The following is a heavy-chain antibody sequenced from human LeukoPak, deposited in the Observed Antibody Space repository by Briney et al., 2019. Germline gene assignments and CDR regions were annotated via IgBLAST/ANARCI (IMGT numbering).Heavy chain of an antibody. CDR2: ISYDGSNK. CDR3: ARVYSSSWYGNYYYYYMDV. CDR1: GFTFSSYA. D-gene: IGHD6-13*01. Sequence: GGSLRLSCAASGFTFSSYAMHWVRQAPGKGLEWVAVISYDGSNKYYADSVKGRFTISRDNSKNTLYLQMNSLRAEDTAVYYCARVYSSSWYGNYYYYYMDVWGKGTTVTVSS. J-gene: IGHJ6*03. V-gene: IGHV3-30*04.